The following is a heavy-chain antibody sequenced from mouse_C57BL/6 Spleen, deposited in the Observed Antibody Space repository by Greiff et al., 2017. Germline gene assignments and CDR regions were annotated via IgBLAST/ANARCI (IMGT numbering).Heavy chain of an antibody. J-gene: IGHJ3*01. CDR3: ARHEDHYDGSGRQAWFAY. Sequence: VQLQESGAELVKPGASVKLSCKASGYTFTEYTIHWVKQRSGQGLEWIGWFYPGSGSIKYNEKFKDKATLTADKSSSTVYMELSRLTSEDSAVYFCARHEDHYDGSGRQAWFAYWGQGTLVTVSA. V-gene: IGHV1-62-2*01. D-gene: IGHD1-1*01. CDR2: FYPGSGSI. CDR1: GYTFTEYT.